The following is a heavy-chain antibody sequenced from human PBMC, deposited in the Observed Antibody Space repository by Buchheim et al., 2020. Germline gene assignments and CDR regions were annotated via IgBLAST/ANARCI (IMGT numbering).Heavy chain of an antibody. CDR1: GGSISSGDYY. D-gene: IGHD2-8*01. CDR3: ARGSLDCTNGVCYSFLGPRQFDY. CDR2: IYYSGST. Sequence: QVQLQESGPGLVKPSQTLSLTCTVSGGSISSGDYYWSWIRQPPGKGLEWIGYIYYSGSTYYNPSLKSRVTISVDTSKNQFSLKLSSVTAADTAVYYCARGSLDCTNGVCYSFLGPRQFDYWGQGTL. V-gene: IGHV4-30-4*01. J-gene: IGHJ4*02.